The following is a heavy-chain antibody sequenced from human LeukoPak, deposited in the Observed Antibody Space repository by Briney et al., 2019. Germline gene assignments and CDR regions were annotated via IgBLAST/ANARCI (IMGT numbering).Heavy chain of an antibody. CDR2: TSYNGNT. Sequence: ASVKVSCKASGYTFSNYGISWVRQAPGLGLEWMGWTSYNGNTNYAQKFQDRVTMTTDTSTSTAYMELRSLESDDTAVYYCARHSGSGWQALGYWGQGTLVTVSS. J-gene: IGHJ4*02. CDR1: GYTFSNYG. CDR3: ARHSGSGWQALGY. D-gene: IGHD6-19*01. V-gene: IGHV1-18*04.